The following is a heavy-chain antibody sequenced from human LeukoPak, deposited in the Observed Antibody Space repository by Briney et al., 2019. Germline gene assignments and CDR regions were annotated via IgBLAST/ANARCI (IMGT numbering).Heavy chain of an antibody. V-gene: IGHV4-59*12. D-gene: IGHD3-22*01. Sequence: SETLSLTCTVSGGSISSYYWSWIRQPPGKGLEWIGYIYYSGSTNYNPSLKSRVTISVDTSKNQFSLKLSSVTAADTAVYYCARGGSSGHIGYWGQGTLVTVSS. CDR1: GGSISSYY. CDR3: ARGGSSGHIGY. CDR2: IYYSGST. J-gene: IGHJ4*02.